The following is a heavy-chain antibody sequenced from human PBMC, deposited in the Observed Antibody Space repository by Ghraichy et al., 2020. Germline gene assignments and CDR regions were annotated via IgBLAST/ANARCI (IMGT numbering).Heavy chain of an antibody. CDR3: ARGRGRPTLRYYYGMDV. J-gene: IGHJ6*02. Sequence: SETLSLTCTVSGGSISSYYWSWIRQPPGKGLEWIGYIYYSGSTNYNPSLKSRVTISVDTSKNQFSLKLSSVTAADTAVYYCARGRGRPTLRYYYGMDVWGQGTTVTVSS. CDR1: GGSISSYY. D-gene: IGHD3-16*01. CDR2: IYYSGST. V-gene: IGHV4-59*01.